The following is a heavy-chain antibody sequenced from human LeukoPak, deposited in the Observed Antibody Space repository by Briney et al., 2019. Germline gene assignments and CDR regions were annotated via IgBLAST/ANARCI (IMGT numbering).Heavy chain of an antibody. CDR2: INHSGST. CDR3: AGGYCSDTSCYNAFDI. V-gene: IGHV4-34*01. Sequence: SETLSLTCAVYCASFRGYYWSWIRQPPGKGLEWIGEINHSGSTNYNPSLKSRVTISVDTSKNQFSLNLSSVTAADTAVYYCAGGYCSDTSCYNAFDIWDQGAMVTVSS. J-gene: IGHJ3*02. D-gene: IGHD2-2*02. CDR1: CASFRGYY.